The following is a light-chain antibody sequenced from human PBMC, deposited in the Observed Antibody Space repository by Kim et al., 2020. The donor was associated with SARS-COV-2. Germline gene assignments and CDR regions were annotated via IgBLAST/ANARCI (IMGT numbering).Light chain of an antibody. CDR1: SSNIGSNT. J-gene: IGLJ2*01. CDR2: SNN. V-gene: IGLV1-44*01. CDR3: AAWDDSLNGVV. Sequence: GQGLTSSCSGSSSNIGSNTVNGYQQLPGTAPKLLIYSNNQRPSGVPDRFSGSKSGTSASLAISGLQSEDEADYYCAAWDDSLNGVVFGGGTQLTVL.